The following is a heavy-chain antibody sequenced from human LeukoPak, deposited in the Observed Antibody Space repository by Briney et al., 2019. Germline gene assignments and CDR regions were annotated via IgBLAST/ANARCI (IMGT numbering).Heavy chain of an antibody. CDR3: ARVEYSSGWTYYFDY. Sequence: ASVKVSCKASGYTFTSYDINWVRQATGQGLEWMGWMNPNSGNTGYAQKFQGRVTMTRNTSISTAYMELSSLRSVDTAVYYCARVEYSSGWTYYFDYWGQGTLVTVSS. V-gene: IGHV1-8*01. D-gene: IGHD6-19*01. J-gene: IGHJ4*02. CDR1: GYTFTSYD. CDR2: MNPNSGNT.